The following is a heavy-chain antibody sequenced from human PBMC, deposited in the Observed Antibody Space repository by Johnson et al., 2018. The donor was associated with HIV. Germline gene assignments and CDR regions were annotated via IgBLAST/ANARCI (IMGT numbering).Heavy chain of an antibody. J-gene: IGHJ3*02. Sequence: VQLVESGGDLVQPGKSLRLSCAASGFTFSHYDMHWVRQAPGKGLEWVGRIKSKTDGGTTDYAAPVKGRFTISRDDSKNTLYLQMNSLKTEDPAVYYCTTDLGYYDSSGDAFDIWGQGTMVTVSS. CDR3: TTDLGYYDSSGDAFDI. V-gene: IGHV3-15*01. CDR2: IKSKTDGGTT. D-gene: IGHD3-22*01. CDR1: GFTFSHYD.